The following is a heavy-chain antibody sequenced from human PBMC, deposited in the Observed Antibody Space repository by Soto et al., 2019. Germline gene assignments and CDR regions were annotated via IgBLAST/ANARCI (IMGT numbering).Heavy chain of an antibody. CDR1: SGSFSGYY. J-gene: IGHJ4*02. V-gene: IGHV4-34*01. D-gene: IGHD3-9*01. CDR2: ITHGGST. CDR3: ARGRLFLSPSGLAITYFDY. Sequence: QVQLQQWGAGLLKPSETLSLTCAVYSGSFSGYYYSWIRQPPGKGLEWIGEITHGGSTTYSPSLKSRVTMSLDTSKNPFSLKMTSVTAADPAVYYCARGRLFLSPSGLAITYFDYWGQGSLVSVSS.